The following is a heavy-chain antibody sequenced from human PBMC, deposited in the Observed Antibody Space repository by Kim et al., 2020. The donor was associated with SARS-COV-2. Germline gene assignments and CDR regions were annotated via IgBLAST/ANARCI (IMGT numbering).Heavy chain of an antibody. J-gene: IGHJ6*02. V-gene: IGHV1-69*04. CDR2: IIPILGIA. CDR3: AREGDSYGREDYYYYGMDV. D-gene: IGHD5-18*01. Sequence: SVKVSCKASGGTFSSYAISWVRQAPGQGLEWMGRIIPILGIANYAQKFQGRVTITADKSTSTAYMELSSLRSEDTAVYYCAREGDSYGREDYYYYGMDVWGQGTTVTVSS. CDR1: GGTFSSYA.